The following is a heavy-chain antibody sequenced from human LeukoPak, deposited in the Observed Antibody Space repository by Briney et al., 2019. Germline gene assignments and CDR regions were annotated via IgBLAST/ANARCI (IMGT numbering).Heavy chain of an antibody. CDR1: GYSISSGYY. CDR3: ARDNPLPFDP. CDR2: AYRSGST. Sequence: PSETLSLTCTVSGYSISSGYYWGWIRQPPGKGLEWIGSAYRSGSTYYNPSLKSRVTISLDTSKNQFSLKLSSVTAADTAVYYCARDNPLPFDPWGQGTLVTVSS. J-gene: IGHJ5*02. V-gene: IGHV4-38-2*02.